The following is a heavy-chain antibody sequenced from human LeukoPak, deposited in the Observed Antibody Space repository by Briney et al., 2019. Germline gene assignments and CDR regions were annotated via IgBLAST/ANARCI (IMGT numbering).Heavy chain of an antibody. D-gene: IGHD3-10*01. CDR1: GFILSWAT. Sequence: GGSLRPACGASGFILSWATMSWLRQAPGKGLAGVSAINSGGGTTSAESVKGRFTISRDNSKNTLYLQMNSLRAEDTAVYYCAKGSDSAGSYRPFDYWGQGTLVTVSS. V-gene: IGHV3-23*01. CDR3: AKGSDSAGSYRPFDY. J-gene: IGHJ4*02. CDR2: INSGGGTT.